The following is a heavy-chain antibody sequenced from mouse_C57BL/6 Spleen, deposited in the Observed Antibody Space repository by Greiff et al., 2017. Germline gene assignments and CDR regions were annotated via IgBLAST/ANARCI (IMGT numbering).Heavy chain of an antibody. V-gene: IGHV1-39*01. Sequence: EVKLMESGPELVKPGASVKISCKASGYSFTDYNMNWVKQSNGKSLEWIGVINPNYGTTSYNQKFKGKATLTVDQSSSTAYMQLNSLTSEDSAVYYCARWGDDGYPPFAYWGQGTLVTVSA. CDR3: ARWGDDGYPPFAY. J-gene: IGHJ3*01. D-gene: IGHD2-3*01. CDR2: INPNYGTT. CDR1: GYSFTDYN.